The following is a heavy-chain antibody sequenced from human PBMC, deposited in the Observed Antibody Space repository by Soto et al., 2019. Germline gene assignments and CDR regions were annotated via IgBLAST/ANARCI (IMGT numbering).Heavy chain of an antibody. CDR1: GGSISSYY. V-gene: IGHV4-59*08. CDR3: ARQGYNWNEYYMDV. Sequence: SETLSLTCTVSGGSISSYYWSWIRQPPGKGLEWIGYIYYSGSTNYNPSLKSRVTISVDTSKNQSPLKLSSVTAADTAVYYCARQGYNWNEYYMDVWGKGTTVTVS. CDR2: IYYSGST. J-gene: IGHJ6*03. D-gene: IGHD1-1*01.